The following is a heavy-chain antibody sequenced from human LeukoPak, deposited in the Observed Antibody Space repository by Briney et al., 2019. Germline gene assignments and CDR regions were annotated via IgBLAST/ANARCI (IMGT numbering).Heavy chain of an antibody. CDR2: INHSGST. CDR1: GGSLSGYY. Sequence: PSETLSLTCAVYGGSLSGYYWSWIRQPPGKGLEWIGEINHSGSTNYNPSLKSRVTISVDTSKNQFSLKLSSMTAADTAVYYCAKVSDSSGYYYVIDYWGQGTLVTVSS. D-gene: IGHD3-22*01. CDR3: AKVSDSSGYYYVIDY. V-gene: IGHV4-34*01. J-gene: IGHJ4*02.